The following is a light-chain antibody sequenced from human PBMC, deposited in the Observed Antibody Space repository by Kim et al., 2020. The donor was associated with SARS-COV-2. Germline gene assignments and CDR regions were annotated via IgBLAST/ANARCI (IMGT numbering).Light chain of an antibody. CDR2: AAS. V-gene: IGKV1-16*02. CDR1: QGINNY. Sequence: ASVGDRVTITCRGRQGINNYLAWFQQQPGSAPPSLIYAASSLQSGVPSNCYSSGCGTGFTLTISNLQPEDFATYYCQQYHSYPITFGQGTRLEIK. J-gene: IGKJ5*01. CDR3: QQYHSYPIT.